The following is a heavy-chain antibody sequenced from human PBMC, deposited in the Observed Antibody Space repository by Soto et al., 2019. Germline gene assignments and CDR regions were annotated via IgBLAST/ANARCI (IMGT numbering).Heavy chain of an antibody. Sequence: PGGSLRLSCAASGFTFSSYGVHWVRQAPGKGLEWVAVIWYNGSNKYYADSVKGRFTISRDNSKNTLYLQMNSLRAEDTAVYYCARGLTGYGDYGLVYWGQGTLVTVSS. D-gene: IGHD4-17*01. CDR2: IWYNGSNK. J-gene: IGHJ4*02. V-gene: IGHV3-33*01. CDR3: ARGLTGYGDYGLVY. CDR1: GFTFSSYG.